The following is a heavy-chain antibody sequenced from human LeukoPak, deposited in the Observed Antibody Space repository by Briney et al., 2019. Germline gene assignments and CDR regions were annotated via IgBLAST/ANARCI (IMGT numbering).Heavy chain of an antibody. Sequence: PGGSLRLSCAASGFTFSSYAMSWVRQAPGKGLEWVSSISSSSSYIYYADSVKGRFTISRDNAKNSLYLQMNSLRAEDTAVYYCARVAYYYDSSGCDWGQGTLVTVSS. CDR2: ISSSSSYI. D-gene: IGHD3-22*01. CDR3: ARVAYYYDSSGCD. J-gene: IGHJ4*02. CDR1: GFTFSSYA. V-gene: IGHV3-21*01.